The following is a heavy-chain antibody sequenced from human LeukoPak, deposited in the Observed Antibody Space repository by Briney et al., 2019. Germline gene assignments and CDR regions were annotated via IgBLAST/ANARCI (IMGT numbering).Heavy chain of an antibody. CDR3: ARGPDSSSSNWFDP. V-gene: IGHV4-31*03. D-gene: IGHD6-6*01. CDR1: GGSISSGGYY. Sequence: PSQTPSLTCTVSGGSISSGGYYWSWIRQHPGKGLEWIGYIYYSGSTYYNPSLKSRVTISVDTSKNQFSLKLSSVTAADTAVYYCARGPDSSSSNWFDPWGQGTLVTVSS. J-gene: IGHJ5*02. CDR2: IYYSGST.